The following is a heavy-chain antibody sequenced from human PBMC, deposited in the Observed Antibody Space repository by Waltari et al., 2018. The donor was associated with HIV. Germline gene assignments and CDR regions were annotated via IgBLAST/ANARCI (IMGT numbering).Heavy chain of an antibody. D-gene: IGHD1-1*01. Sequence: EVQLLESGGDLVQPGGSLRLSCAASGFSFRSLAMSWVRQAPGKGLEWVSAISDNGVNTYYADSVAGRFIITRDNSKNTLYVQLNTLRADDTAMYYCAKLGRHNWNDEEWGRGTLVTVSS. CDR1: GFSFRSLA. CDR3: AKLGRHNWNDEE. J-gene: IGHJ4*02. CDR2: ISDNGVNT. V-gene: IGHV3-23*01.